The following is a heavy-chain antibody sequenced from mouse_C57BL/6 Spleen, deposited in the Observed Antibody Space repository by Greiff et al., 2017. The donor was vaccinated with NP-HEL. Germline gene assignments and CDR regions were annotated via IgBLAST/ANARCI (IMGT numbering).Heavy chain of an antibody. CDR1: GFTFSSYT. Sequence: EVKVVESGGGLVKPGGSLKLSCAASGFTFSSYTMSWVRQTPEKRLEWVATISGGGGNTYYPDSVKGRFTISRDNAKNTLYLQMSSLRSEDTALYYCARPPSTVVGDWYFDVWGTGTTVTVSS. J-gene: IGHJ1*03. D-gene: IGHD1-1*01. V-gene: IGHV5-9*01. CDR3: ARPPSTVVGDWYFDV. CDR2: ISGGGGNT.